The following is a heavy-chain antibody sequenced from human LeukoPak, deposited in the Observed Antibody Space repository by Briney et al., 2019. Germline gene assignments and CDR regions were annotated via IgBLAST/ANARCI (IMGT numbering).Heavy chain of an antibody. V-gene: IGHV3-73*01. CDR2: IRSKAYTYAT. Sequence: PGGSLRLSCAASGFTFSGSAMHWVRQASGKGLEWVGRIRSKAYTYATAYAASVKGRFTISRDDSKNTAYLQMNSLKTEDTAVYYCTRGAFGGVIANFDYWGQGTLVTVSS. CDR1: GFTFSGSA. CDR3: TRGAFGGVIANFDY. D-gene: IGHD3-16*02. J-gene: IGHJ4*02.